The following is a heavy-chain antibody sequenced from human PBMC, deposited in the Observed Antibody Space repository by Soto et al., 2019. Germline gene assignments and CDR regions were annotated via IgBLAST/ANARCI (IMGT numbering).Heavy chain of an antibody. CDR3: ARSDGRY. V-gene: IGHV4-59*01. Sequence: SETLSLTCTDSGGSTTSYHWSWIRRPPGKGLEWMRYIYYSGSTNYNPSLKSRVTISVDTSKNQFSLKLSSVTAADTAVYYCARSDGRYWGQGTLVTVS. CDR2: IYYSGST. J-gene: IGHJ4*02. CDR1: GGSTTSYH.